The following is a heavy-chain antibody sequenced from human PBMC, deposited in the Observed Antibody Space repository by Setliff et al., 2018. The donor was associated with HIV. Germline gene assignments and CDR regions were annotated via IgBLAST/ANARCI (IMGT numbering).Heavy chain of an antibody. CDR1: GFTVSSNY. Sequence: GGSLRLSCAASGFTVSSNYMSWVRQAPGKGLEWVSAMYSGGSTYYAASVKGRFTISRDNSKNTLYLQMNSLRAEDTAVYYCAGVWEGWFHYYYYYYMDVWGKGTTVTVSS. J-gene: IGHJ6*03. D-gene: IGHD6-19*01. CDR2: MYSGGST. V-gene: IGHV3-53*01. CDR3: AGVWEGWFHYYYYYYMDV.